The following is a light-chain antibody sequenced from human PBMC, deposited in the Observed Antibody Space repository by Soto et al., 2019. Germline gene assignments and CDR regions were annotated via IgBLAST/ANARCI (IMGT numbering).Light chain of an antibody. CDR1: QSVSSSY. V-gene: IGKV3-20*01. CDR2: GAS. Sequence: EIALKQSPGTLSLSPGERATLSCRASQSVSSSYLAWYQQKPGQAPRLLIYGASSRATGIPDRFSGSGSGTDFTLTISRLEPEDFAVYYCQQYGSSPLTFGGGTKVEIK. CDR3: QQYGSSPLT. J-gene: IGKJ4*01.